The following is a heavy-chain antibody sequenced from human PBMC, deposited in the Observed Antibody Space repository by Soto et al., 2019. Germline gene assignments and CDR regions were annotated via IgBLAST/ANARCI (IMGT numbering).Heavy chain of an antibody. CDR1: GGSISSGDYY. V-gene: IGHV4-31*03. CDR2: IYYSGST. Sequence: QVQLQESGPGLVKPSQTLSLTCTVSGGSISSGDYYWSWIRQHPGKGLEWIGYIYYSGSTYYNPSLKSRVTISVDPSKNQFSLKLSSVTAADTAVYYGARWWSGSRQGFDPWGQGTLVTVSS. D-gene: IGHD3-3*01. CDR3: ARWWSGSRQGFDP. J-gene: IGHJ5*02.